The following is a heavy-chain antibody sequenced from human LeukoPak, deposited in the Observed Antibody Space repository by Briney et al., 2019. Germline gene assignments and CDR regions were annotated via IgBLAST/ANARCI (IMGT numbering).Heavy chain of an antibody. Sequence: HTGGSLRLSCAASGFTLSSYAMSWVRQAPGKGLEWVSAISGSGGSTYYADSVKGRFTISRDNSKNTLYLQMNSLRAEDTAVYYCAKASAMIVVVSKHFDYWGQGTLVTVSS. CDR3: AKASAMIVVVSKHFDY. J-gene: IGHJ4*02. CDR2: ISGSGGST. CDR1: GFTLSSYA. D-gene: IGHD3-22*01. V-gene: IGHV3-23*01.